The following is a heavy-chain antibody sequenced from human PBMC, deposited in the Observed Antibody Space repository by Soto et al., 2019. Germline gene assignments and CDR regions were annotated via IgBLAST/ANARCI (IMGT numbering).Heavy chain of an antibody. D-gene: IGHD2-21*02. J-gene: IGHJ5*02. Sequence: SETLSLTCTVSGASIRSTDYYWSWIRQASGKGLEWIGYVYYTGSTYYNPSLMSRLTISVDTSRNQFSLKLTSVTAAETAVYYCVRTAREGAVAPHWFDRWGQGTQVTVS. CDR1: GASIRSTDYY. V-gene: IGHV4-30-4*01. CDR2: VYYTGST. CDR3: VRTAREGAVAPHWFDR.